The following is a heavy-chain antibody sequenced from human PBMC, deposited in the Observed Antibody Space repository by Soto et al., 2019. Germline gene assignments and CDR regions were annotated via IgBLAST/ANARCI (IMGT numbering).Heavy chain of an antibody. V-gene: IGHV3-7*03. CDR2: IKQDGSEK. CDR1: GFTFSSYW. J-gene: IGHJ4*02. Sequence: GGSLRLSCAASGFTFSSYWMSWVRQAPGKGLEWVANIKQDGSEKYYVDSVKGRFTVSRDNAKNSLYLQMNSLRAEDTAVYYCARIPGPYYYDSSGYDHFDYWGQGTLVTVSS. D-gene: IGHD3-22*01. CDR3: ARIPGPYYYDSSGYDHFDY.